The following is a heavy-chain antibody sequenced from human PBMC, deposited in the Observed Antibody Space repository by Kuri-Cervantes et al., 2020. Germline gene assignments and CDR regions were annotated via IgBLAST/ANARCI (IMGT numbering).Heavy chain of an antibody. Sequence: GSLKISCAASGFTFSSYAMSWVRQAPGKGLEWVSSISSSSSYIYYADSVKGRFTISRDNSKNTLYLQMNSLRAEDTAVYYCAKGDSSGYDALFDYWGQGTLVTVSS. CDR1: GFTFSSYA. CDR3: AKGDSSGYDALFDY. V-gene: IGHV3-23*01. CDR2: ISSSSSYI. D-gene: IGHD3-22*01. J-gene: IGHJ4*02.